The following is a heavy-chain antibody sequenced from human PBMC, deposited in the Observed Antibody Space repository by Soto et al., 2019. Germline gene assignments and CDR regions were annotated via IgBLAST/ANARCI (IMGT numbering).Heavy chain of an antibody. J-gene: IGHJ4*02. D-gene: IGHD3-22*01. CDR2: VNPGDSDT. V-gene: IGHV5-51*01. CDR1: GYSFTNYW. CDR3: ARPDSTGYYTY. Sequence: PGESLKISCQGSGYSFTNYWIAWLRQMPGKGLEWMAIVNPGDSDTRYSPSFQGQVTISADKSINTAYPQWSSLKASDTAMYYCARPDSTGYYTYWGQGTLVTVSS.